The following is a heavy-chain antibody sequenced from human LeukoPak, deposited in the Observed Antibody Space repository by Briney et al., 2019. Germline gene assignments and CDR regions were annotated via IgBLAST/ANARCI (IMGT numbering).Heavy chain of an antibody. CDR3: ARDGYYYDSSGYLALYDY. D-gene: IGHD3-22*01. Sequence: GGSLRLSCAASGFTFSSYSMNWVRQAPGKGLEWVAVISYDGSNKYYADSVKGRFTISRDNSKNTLYLQMNSLRAEDTAVYYCARDGYYYDSSGYLALYDYWGQGTLVTVSS. V-gene: IGHV3-30*03. CDR1: GFTFSSYS. CDR2: ISYDGSNK. J-gene: IGHJ4*02.